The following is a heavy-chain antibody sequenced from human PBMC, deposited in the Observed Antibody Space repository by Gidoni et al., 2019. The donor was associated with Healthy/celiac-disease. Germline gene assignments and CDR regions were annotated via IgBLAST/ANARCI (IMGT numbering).Heavy chain of an antibody. Sequence: EVQLVESGGGLVQPGGSLRLPWAALGFTCSSYSMTWVRHAPGKGLEWVSYISSSSSTIYYADSVKGRFTISRDNAKNSLYLQMNSLRDEDTAVYYCARGATGGFDYWGQGTLVTVSS. CDR3: ARGATGGFDY. J-gene: IGHJ4*02. CDR2: ISSSSSTI. V-gene: IGHV3-48*02. D-gene: IGHD2-8*02. CDR1: GFTCSSYS.